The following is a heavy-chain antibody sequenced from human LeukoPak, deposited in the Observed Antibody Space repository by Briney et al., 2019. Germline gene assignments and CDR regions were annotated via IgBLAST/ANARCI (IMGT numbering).Heavy chain of an antibody. J-gene: IGHJ4*02. CDR2: IIPILGIA. CDR1: GGTFSSYT. V-gene: IGHV1-69*02. Sequence: GASVKVSCKASGGTFSSYTISWVRQAPGQGLEWMGRIIPILGIANYAQKFQGRVTITADKSTSTAYMELSSLRSGDTAVYYCARAHGGDGYIFWGQGTLVTVSS. CDR3: ARAHGGDGYIF. D-gene: IGHD5-24*01.